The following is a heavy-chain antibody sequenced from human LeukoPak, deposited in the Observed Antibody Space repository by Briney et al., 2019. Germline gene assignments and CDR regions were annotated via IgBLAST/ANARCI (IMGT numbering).Heavy chain of an antibody. CDR1: GFTFSSYV. CDR2: ISGSGGGT. Sequence: GGSLRLSCAVSGFTFSSYVMSWVRQAPGKGLEWVSSISGSGGGTYYADSVKGRFTISRDNSKNTLFLQMNSLRAEDTAVYYCAKASVGSSWPDYWGQGALVTVSS. J-gene: IGHJ4*02. D-gene: IGHD6-13*01. V-gene: IGHV3-23*01. CDR3: AKASVGSSWPDY.